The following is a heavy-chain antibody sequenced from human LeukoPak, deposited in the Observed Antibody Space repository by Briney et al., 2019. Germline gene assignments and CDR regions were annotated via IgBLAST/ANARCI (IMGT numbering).Heavy chain of an antibody. CDR1: GYTFTSYG. J-gene: IGHJ6*04. CDR3: ATGDIVVVPAASYYYYGMDV. Sequence: PGASVKVSCKASGYTFTSYGIGWVRQAPGQGLEWMGWISAYNGNTNYAQKLQGRVTMTTDTSTSTAYMELRSLRSDDTAVYYCATGDIVVVPAASYYYYGMDVWGKGTTVTVSS. CDR2: ISAYNGNT. V-gene: IGHV1-18*04. D-gene: IGHD2-2*01.